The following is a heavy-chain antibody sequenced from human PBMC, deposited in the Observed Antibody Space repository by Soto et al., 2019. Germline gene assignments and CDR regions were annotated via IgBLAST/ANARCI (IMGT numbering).Heavy chain of an antibody. CDR3: ARRYGSSFDY. CDR2: IYYSGST. D-gene: IGHD4-17*01. CDR1: AGSIISGDYY. Sequence: TLSLTCTVSAGSIISGDYYWSWIRQPPGKGLEWIGYIYYSGSTDYKPSLKSRVTISVDTNKNQFSLKLSSVTAADTAVDYCARRYGSSFDYRCQGTLVTVAS. J-gene: IGHJ4*02. V-gene: IGHV4-30-4*01.